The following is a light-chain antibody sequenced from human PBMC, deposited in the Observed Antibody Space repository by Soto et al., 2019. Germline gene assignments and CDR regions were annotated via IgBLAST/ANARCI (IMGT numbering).Light chain of an antibody. J-gene: IGLJ2*01. V-gene: IGLV2-23*02. CDR1: SSDVGAYNH. CDR2: EVS. Sequence: QSALTQPASVSGSPGQSITISCTGTSSDVGAYNHVSWYQHHPGKAPKLMIFEVSSRPSGVSYRFSGSKSGNTASLTISGLQAEDEADYYCCSYAGSSTLVFGGGTKLTVL. CDR3: CSYAGSSTLV.